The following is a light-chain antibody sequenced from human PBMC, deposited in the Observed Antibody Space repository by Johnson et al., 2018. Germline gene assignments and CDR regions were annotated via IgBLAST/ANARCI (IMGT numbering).Light chain of an antibody. CDR1: SSNIGNNY. J-gene: IGLJ1*01. V-gene: IGLV1-51*02. CDR3: GTWDSSRRAGNV. CDR2: ENN. Sequence: QSVLTQPPSVSAAPGHKVTISCSGSSSNIGNNYVSWYQQLPGTAPKLLIYENNKRPSGIPDRFSGSKSGTSATLGITGLQTGDEADYYCGTWDSSRRAGNVFGTGTKVTVL.